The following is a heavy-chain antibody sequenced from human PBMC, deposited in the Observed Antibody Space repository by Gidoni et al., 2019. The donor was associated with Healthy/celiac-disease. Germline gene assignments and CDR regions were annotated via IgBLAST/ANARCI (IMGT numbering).Heavy chain of an antibody. CDR3: AKDPSPRGSYLDY. Sequence: EVQLVESGGGLVQPGRSLRLSCAASGFTFDDYAMHWVRQAPGKGLEWVSGISWNSGSIGYADSVKGRFTISRDNAKNSLYLQMNSLRAEDTALYYCAKDPSPRGSYLDYWGQGTLVTVSS. V-gene: IGHV3-9*01. D-gene: IGHD1-26*01. J-gene: IGHJ4*02. CDR2: ISWNSGSI. CDR1: GFTFDDYA.